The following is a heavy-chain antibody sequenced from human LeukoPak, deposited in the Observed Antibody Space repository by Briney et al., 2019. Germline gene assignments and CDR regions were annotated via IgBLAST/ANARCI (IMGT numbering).Heavy chain of an antibody. V-gene: IGHV4-39*01. CDR3: ARVTYSSGWYGDYNWFDP. J-gene: IGHJ5*02. CDR2: IYYSGST. D-gene: IGHD6-19*01. CDR1: GGSISSSSYY. Sequence: PSETLSLTCTVSGGSISSSSYYWGWIRQPPGKGLEWIGSIYYSGSTYYNPSLKSRVTISVDTSKNQFSLKLSSVTAADTAVYYCARVTYSSGWYGDYNWFDPWGQGTLVTVSS.